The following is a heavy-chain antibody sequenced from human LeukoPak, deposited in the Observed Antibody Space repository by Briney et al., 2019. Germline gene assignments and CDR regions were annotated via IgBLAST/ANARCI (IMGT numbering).Heavy chain of an antibody. V-gene: IGHV1-18*01. D-gene: IGHD3-22*01. CDR1: GYTFTSYG. J-gene: IGHJ3*02. CDR2: ISAYNGNT. CDR3: ARSGNGVTMIVGEDAFDI. Sequence: ASVTVSCKASGYTFTSYGISWVRQAPGQGLEWMGWISAYNGNTNYAQKLQGRVTMTTDTSTSTAYMELRSLRSDDTAVYYCARSGNGVTMIVGEDAFDIWGQGTMVTVSS.